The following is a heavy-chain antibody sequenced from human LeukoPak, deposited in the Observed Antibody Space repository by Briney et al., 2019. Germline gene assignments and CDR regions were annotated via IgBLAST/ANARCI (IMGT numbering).Heavy chain of an antibody. J-gene: IGHJ3*02. V-gene: IGHV3-43*02. D-gene: IGHD1-26*01. CDR2: ISGDGGST. CDR3: AKVEQPRGSRAFDI. CDR1: GFTFDDYA. Sequence: GSLRLSCAASGFTFDDYAMHWVRQAPGKGLEWVSLISGDGGSTYYADSVKGRFTISRDNSKNSLYLQMNSLRTEDTALYYCAKVEQPRGSRAFDIWGQGTMVTVSS.